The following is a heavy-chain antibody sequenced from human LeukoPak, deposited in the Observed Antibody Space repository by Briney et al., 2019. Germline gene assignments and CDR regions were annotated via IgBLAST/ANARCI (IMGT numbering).Heavy chain of an antibody. Sequence: PGGSLRLSCAISGFTFSACELTWVRQAPGKGLEWVSYISRSGSTRYYADSVKGRFTISRDNAKNSLYLQMNSLRAEDTALYYCARVATMVRVPLNALDIWGQGTMVSVSS. CDR3: ARVATMVRVPLNALDI. V-gene: IGHV3-48*03. CDR2: ISRSGSTR. CDR1: GFTFSACE. D-gene: IGHD3-10*01. J-gene: IGHJ3*02.